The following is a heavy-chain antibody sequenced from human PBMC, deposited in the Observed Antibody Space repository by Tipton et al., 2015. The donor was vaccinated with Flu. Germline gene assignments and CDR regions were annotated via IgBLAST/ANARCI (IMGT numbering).Heavy chain of an antibody. Sequence: QLVQSGPEVRKPGASVRVSCKASGHTFTSYDVNWVRLATGQGLEWMGWMNPNSGYAGYAQKFQGRVTMTRNTSISTAYLELTSLRSDDTAIYYCATDAGSLDYWGQGTVVTVSS. CDR2: MNPNSGYA. CDR3: ATDAGSLDY. J-gene: IGHJ4*02. CDR1: GHTFTSYD. V-gene: IGHV1-8*01. D-gene: IGHD1-26*01.